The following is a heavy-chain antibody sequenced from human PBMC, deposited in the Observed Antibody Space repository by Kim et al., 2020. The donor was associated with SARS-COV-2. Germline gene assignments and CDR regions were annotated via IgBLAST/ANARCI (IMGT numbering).Heavy chain of an antibody. V-gene: IGHV4-39*01. CDR2: IYYSGST. CDR1: GGSISSSSYY. CDR3: ARLHYGSGKGNWFDP. D-gene: IGHD3-10*01. J-gene: IGHJ5*02. Sequence: SETLSLTCTVSGGSISSSSYYWGWIRQPPGKGLEWIGSIYYSGSTYYTPSLKSRVTISVDTSKNQFSLKLSSVTAADTAVYYCARLHYGSGKGNWFDPWGQGTLVTVSS.